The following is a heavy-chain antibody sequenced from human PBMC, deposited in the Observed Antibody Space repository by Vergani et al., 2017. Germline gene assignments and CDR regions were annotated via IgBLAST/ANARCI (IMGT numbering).Heavy chain of an antibody. J-gene: IGHJ3*02. CDR2: IIPIFGTA. CDR1: GGTFSSYA. V-gene: IGHV1-69*01. CDR3: ARANYYYDSRCLSVGAFDI. Sequence: QVQLVQSGAEVKKPGSSVKVSCKASGGTFSSYAISWVRQAPGQGLEWMGGIIPIFGTANYAQKFQGRVTITADESTSTAYMELSSLRSEDTAVYYCARANYYYDSRCLSVGAFDIWGQGTMVTVSS. D-gene: IGHD3-22*01.